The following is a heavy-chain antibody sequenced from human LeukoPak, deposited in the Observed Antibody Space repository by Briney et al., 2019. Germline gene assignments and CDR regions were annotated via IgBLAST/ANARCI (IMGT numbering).Heavy chain of an antibody. CDR1: GGSISSYY. D-gene: IGHD5-24*01. Sequence: SETLSLTCTVSGGSISSYYWSWIRQPPGKGLEWIGYIYHSGSTYYNPSLKSRVTISVDRSKNQFSLKLSSVTAADTAVYYCARDKESGGFDYWGQGTLVTVSS. J-gene: IGHJ4*02. CDR3: ARDKESGGFDY. V-gene: IGHV4-59*12. CDR2: IYHSGST.